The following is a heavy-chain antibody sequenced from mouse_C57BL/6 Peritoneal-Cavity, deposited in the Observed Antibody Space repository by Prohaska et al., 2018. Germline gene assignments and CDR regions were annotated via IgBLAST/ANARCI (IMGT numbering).Heavy chain of an antibody. J-gene: IGHJ1*03. CDR3: MRYGDYWYFDV. Sequence: EVQLLETGGGLVQPGGSRGLACEGSGFTFSGFWMSWVRQTPGKTLGWIGVINYDGSAINYAPAIKERFTIFRDNDKSTLYLQMSNVRSEDKATYFCMRYGDYWYFDVGGTAKTITVSP. CDR1: GFTFSGFW. D-gene: IGHD2-13*01. CDR2: INYDGSAI. V-gene: IGHV11-2*01.